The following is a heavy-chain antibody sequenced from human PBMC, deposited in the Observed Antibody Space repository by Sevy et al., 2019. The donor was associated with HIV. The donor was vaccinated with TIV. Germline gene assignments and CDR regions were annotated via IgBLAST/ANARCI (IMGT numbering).Heavy chain of an antibody. V-gene: IGHV3-21*01. CDR3: ARVLGYSYGSDAFDI. CDR2: ISSSSSYI. CDR1: GFTFSSYS. Sequence: GGSLRLSCAASGFTFSSYSMNWVRQAPGEGLEWVSSISSSSSYIYYADSVKGRFTISRDNAKNSLYLQMNSLRAEDTAVYYCARVLGYSYGSDAFDIWGQGTMVTVSS. D-gene: IGHD5-18*01. J-gene: IGHJ3*02.